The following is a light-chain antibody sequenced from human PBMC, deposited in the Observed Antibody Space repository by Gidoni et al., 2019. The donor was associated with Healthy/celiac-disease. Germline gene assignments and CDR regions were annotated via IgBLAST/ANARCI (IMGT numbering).Light chain of an antibody. V-gene: IGKV3-15*01. CDR3: QQYNNWPELT. Sequence: EIVMTQSPATLSVSPGERATLPCRASQSVSSNLAWYQQKPGQAPRLLIYGASPRATGIPARFSGSGSGTEFTLTISSLQSEDFAVYYCQQYNNWPELTFGGGTKVEIK. CDR1: QSVSSN. J-gene: IGKJ4*01. CDR2: GAS.